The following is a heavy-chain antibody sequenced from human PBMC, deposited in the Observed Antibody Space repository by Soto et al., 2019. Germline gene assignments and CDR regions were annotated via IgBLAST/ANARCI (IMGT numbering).Heavy chain of an antibody. J-gene: IGHJ4*02. CDR3: AIGGIQLWQKYYFDY. V-gene: IGHV4-34*01. Sequence: SETLSLTCAVYGGSFSGYYWSWIRQPPGKGLEWIGEINHSGSTNYNPSLKSRVTISVDTSKNQFSLKLSSVTAADTAVYYCAIGGIQLWQKYYFDYWGQGTLVTVSS. CDR2: INHSGST. D-gene: IGHD5-18*01. CDR1: GGSFSGYY.